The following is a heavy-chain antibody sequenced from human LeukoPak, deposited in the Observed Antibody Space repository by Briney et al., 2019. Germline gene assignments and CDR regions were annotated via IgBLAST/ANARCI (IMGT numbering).Heavy chain of an antibody. CDR1: GYTFTGYY. J-gene: IGHJ4*02. Sequence: ASVKVSCKASGYTFTGYYMHWVRQAPGQGLEWMGWINPNSGGTNYAQKFQGRVTMTRDTSISTAYMALSRLRSDDTAVYYCARDYEGDIVVVPAADYWGQGTLVTVSS. D-gene: IGHD2-2*01. CDR2: INPNSGGT. V-gene: IGHV1-2*02. CDR3: ARDYEGDIVVVPAADY.